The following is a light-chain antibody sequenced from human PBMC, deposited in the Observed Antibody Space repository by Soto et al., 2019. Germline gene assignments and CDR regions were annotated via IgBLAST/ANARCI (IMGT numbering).Light chain of an antibody. CDR3: MQGTHWPWT. Sequence: DVVMTQPPLSLPVTLGQPASISCRSSQSLIHSDGSTYLSWFQQRPGRSPRRLIYEVSDRDSGVPDRFSGSGSGTDFTLKISRVEAEDVGVYYCMQGTHWPWTFGQGTEVEIK. V-gene: IGKV2-30*02. J-gene: IGKJ1*01. CDR2: EVS. CDR1: QSLIHSDGSTY.